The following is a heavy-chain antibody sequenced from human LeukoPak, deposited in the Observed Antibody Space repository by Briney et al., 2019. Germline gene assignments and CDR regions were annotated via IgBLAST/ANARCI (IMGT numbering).Heavy chain of an antibody. CDR2: IYSGGTT. Sequence: GGSLRLSCADSGFTVSNNYMSWVHQAPGKGLEWVSIIYSGGTTYYADSVKGRFTISRDDSKNTLFLQMNSLRAEDTAVYYCTKGDITMIPDWGQGTLVTVSS. V-gene: IGHV3-53*01. J-gene: IGHJ4*02. CDR1: GFTVSNNY. CDR3: TKGDITMIPD. D-gene: IGHD3-22*01.